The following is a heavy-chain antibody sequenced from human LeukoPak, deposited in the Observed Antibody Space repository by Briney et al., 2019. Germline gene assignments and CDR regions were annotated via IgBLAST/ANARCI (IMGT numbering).Heavy chain of an antibody. CDR2: INPSGGST. D-gene: IGHD3-10*01. CDR1: GYTFTRYY. V-gene: IGHV1-46*01. CDR3: ARGPSITMIRGGQWYYYMDV. Sequence: GASVKVSCKASGYTFTRYYMYWVRQASGQGLEWMGIINPSGGSTNYAQKFQGRVTMTRDTSTNTVYMELSSLRSEDTAVYYCARGPSITMIRGGQWYYYMDVWGKGTTFTISS. J-gene: IGHJ6*03.